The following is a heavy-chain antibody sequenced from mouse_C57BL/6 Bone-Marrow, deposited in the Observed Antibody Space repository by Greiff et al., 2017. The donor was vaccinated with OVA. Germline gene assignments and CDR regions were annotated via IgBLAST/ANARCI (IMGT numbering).Heavy chain of an antibody. CDR1: GYTFTSYG. J-gene: IGHJ4*01. CDR3: AREELRLREAMDY. CDR2: IYPRSGNT. V-gene: IGHV1-81*01. Sequence: QVQLKQSGAELVRPGASVKLSCKASGYTFTSYGISWVKQRTGQGLEWIGEIYPRSGNTYYNEKFKGKATLTADKSSSTAYMELRSLTSEDSAVYFCAREELRLREAMDYWGQGTSVTVSS. D-gene: IGHD3-2*02.